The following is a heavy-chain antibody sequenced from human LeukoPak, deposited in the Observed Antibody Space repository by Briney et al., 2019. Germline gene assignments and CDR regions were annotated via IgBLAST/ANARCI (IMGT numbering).Heavy chain of an antibody. V-gene: IGHV3-48*03. Sequence: PGGSLRLSCAAFGFTFSSYEMNWVRQAPGKGLEWVSYISSSGSTIYYADSVKGRFTISRDNAKNSLYLQMNSLRAEDTAVYYCARDGVSYYYDSSGGYYFDYWGQGTLVTVSS. J-gene: IGHJ4*02. CDR3: ARDGVSYYYDSSGGYYFDY. D-gene: IGHD3-22*01. CDR2: ISSSGSTI. CDR1: GFTFSSYE.